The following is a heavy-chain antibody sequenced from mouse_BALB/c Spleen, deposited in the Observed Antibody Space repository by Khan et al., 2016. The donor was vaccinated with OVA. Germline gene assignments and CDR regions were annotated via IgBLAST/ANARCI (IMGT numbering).Heavy chain of an antibody. Sequence: EVQLQQSGPGLVKPSQSLSLTCTVTGYSITSEFAWNWIRQFPGNKQEWMGYISYSGNTRYNPSLKSLISITRDTSRNQFSLQLNSVTTEDTATYYCARKDYYDYDPFPYWGPRTLVTVSA. CDR3: ARKDYYDYDPFPY. D-gene: IGHD2-4*01. V-gene: IGHV3-2*02. CDR1: GYSITSEFA. CDR2: ISYSGNT. J-gene: IGHJ3*01.